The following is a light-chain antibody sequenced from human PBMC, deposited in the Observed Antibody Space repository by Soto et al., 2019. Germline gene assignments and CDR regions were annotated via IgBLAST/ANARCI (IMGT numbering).Light chain of an antibody. CDR1: QSVRTTS. CDR3: QQRNNWPLT. V-gene: IGKV3D-20*02. CDR2: GTS. J-gene: IGKJ4*02. Sequence: EIVLTQSPGTLSLSPGETVTLSCRASQSVRTTSLAWYRQRRGQAPRLLIYGTSRRAAGIPDRFSGSGSGTDFTLTISSLEPEEFAVYDCQQRNNWPLTFGGGTKVDLK.